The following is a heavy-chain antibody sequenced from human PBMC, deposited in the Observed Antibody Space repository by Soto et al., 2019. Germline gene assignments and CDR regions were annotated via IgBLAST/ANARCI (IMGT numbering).Heavy chain of an antibody. D-gene: IGHD3-22*01. Sequence: PGGSLRLSCAASELTFSDYYMIWIRQAPGKGLEWVSYISSSGSTIYYADSVKGRFTISRDNAKNSLYLQMNSLRAEDTAVYYCARGAAKPTYYYDSSGYSLAEYFQHWGQGTLVTVSS. J-gene: IGHJ1*01. V-gene: IGHV3-11*01. CDR1: ELTFSDYY. CDR3: ARGAAKPTYYYDSSGYSLAEYFQH. CDR2: ISSSGSTI.